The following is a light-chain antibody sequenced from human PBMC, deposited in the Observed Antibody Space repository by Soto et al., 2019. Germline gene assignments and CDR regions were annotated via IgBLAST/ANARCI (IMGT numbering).Light chain of an antibody. CDR2: SNN. CDR3: AAWDDSLDAYV. CDR1: SSNIGSNT. V-gene: IGLV1-44*01. Sequence: QTVVTQPPSASGTPGQRVTISCSGSSSNIGSNTVNWYQQLPGTAPKLLIYSNNQRPSRVPDRFSGSKSGTSASLAISGLQSEDEADYYCAAWDDSLDAYVFGTGTKLTVL. J-gene: IGLJ1*01.